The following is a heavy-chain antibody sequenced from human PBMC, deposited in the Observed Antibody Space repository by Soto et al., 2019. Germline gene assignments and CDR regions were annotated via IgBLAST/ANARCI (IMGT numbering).Heavy chain of an antibody. V-gene: IGHV1-69*12. CDR1: GGTFSSYA. D-gene: IGHD3-22*01. J-gene: IGHJ3*02. Sequence: QVQLVQSGAEVKKPGSSVKVSCKASGGTFSSYAISWVRQAPGQGLEWMGGIIPIFGTANYAQKFQGRVTITADESTSTAYMELSSLRSEDTAVYYCATRGRGSSGYYYSSDDAFDIWGQGTMVTVSS. CDR3: ATRGRGSSGYYYSSDDAFDI. CDR2: IIPIFGTA.